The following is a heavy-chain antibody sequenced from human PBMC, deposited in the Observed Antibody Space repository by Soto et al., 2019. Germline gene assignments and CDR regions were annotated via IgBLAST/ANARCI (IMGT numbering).Heavy chain of an antibody. Sequence: QAHLEQSGTELKRPGASVKVSCKASGYTFSDFDINWLRQASGQGPEWMGWMNAKSGDTFFAQRFQDKFNMTGDTSLSTAYMEVGSLTSDDTAIYYCARGNPFNYAGFDVWGQGTTVAVSS. D-gene: IGHD3-16*01. J-gene: IGHJ6*02. V-gene: IGHV1-8*01. CDR2: MNAKSGDT. CDR1: GYTFSDFD. CDR3: ARGNPFNYAGFDV.